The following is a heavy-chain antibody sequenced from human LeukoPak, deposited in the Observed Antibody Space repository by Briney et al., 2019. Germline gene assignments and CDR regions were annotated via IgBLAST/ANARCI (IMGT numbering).Heavy chain of an antibody. V-gene: IGHV3-7*03. CDR3: ARITMVRGVIMDY. CDR1: GFTFSSYW. D-gene: IGHD3-10*01. J-gene: IGHJ4*02. Sequence: GGSLRLSCAASGFTFSSYWMSWVRQAPGKGLEWVANIKQDGSEKYYVDSVKGRFTISRDNAKNSLYLQMNSLRAEDTAVYYCARITMVRGVIMDYWGQGTLATVSS. CDR2: IKQDGSEK.